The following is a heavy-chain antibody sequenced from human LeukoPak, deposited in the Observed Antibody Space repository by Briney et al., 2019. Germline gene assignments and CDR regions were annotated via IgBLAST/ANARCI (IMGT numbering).Heavy chain of an antibody. CDR1: GYNFTSHW. CDR3: ARSGYSYGPVPYYYYYMDV. D-gene: IGHD5-18*01. V-gene: IGHV5-51*01. Sequence: PGGSLEISCEGSGYNFTSHWIGRGGPVPGESPEGVGGIYPGDSDTRYSPSFQGQVTISADKSISTAYLQWSSLKASDTAMYYCARSGYSYGPVPYYYYYMDVWGKGTTVTISS. J-gene: IGHJ6*03. CDR2: IYPGDSDT.